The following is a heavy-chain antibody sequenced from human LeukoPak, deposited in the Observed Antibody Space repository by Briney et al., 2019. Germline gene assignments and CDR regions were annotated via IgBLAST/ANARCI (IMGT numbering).Heavy chain of an antibody. J-gene: IGHJ6*02. CDR2: IYSGGST. CDR1: GGSFSGYY. V-gene: IGHV3-66*01. Sequence: ETLSLTCAVYGGSFSGYYWSWVRQAPGKGLEWVSVIYSGGSTYYADSVKGRFTISRDNSKNTLYLQMNSLRAEDTAVYYCARVGYSGSDGKENYYYYGMDVWGQGTTVTVSS. D-gene: IGHD1-26*01. CDR3: ARVGYSGSDGKENYYYYGMDV.